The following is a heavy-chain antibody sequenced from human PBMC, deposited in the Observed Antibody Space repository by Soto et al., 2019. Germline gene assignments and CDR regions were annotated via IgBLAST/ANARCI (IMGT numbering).Heavy chain of an antibody. Sequence: ASVKVSCKASGYRFTGYYMHWVRQAPGQGLEWMGWINPNSGDTNYAQKFQGWVTMSRDTSINTAYMELSRLKSDDTAVYYCAKNSLLVGTPYYFDYWGQGTLVTVSS. CDR1: GYRFTGYY. V-gene: IGHV1-2*04. CDR2: INPNSGDT. CDR3: AKNSLLVGTPYYFDY. D-gene: IGHD1-26*01. J-gene: IGHJ4*02.